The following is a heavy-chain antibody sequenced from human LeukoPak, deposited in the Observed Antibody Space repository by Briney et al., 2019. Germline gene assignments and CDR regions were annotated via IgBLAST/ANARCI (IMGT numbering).Heavy chain of an antibody. V-gene: IGHV3-30*18. Sequence: PGGSLRLSCAASGFTFSSYGMHWVRQAPGKGLEWVAVISYDGSNKYYADSVKGRFTISRDNSNNTLYLQMNSLRAEDTAVYYCAKTVTAYTYYYYYMDVWGKGTTVIVSS. CDR3: AKTVTAYTYYYYYMDV. D-gene: IGHD2-21*02. J-gene: IGHJ6*03. CDR1: GFTFSSYG. CDR2: ISYDGSNK.